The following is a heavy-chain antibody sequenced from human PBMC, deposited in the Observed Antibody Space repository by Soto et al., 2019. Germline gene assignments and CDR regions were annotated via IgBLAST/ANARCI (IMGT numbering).Heavy chain of an antibody. Sequence: ASVKVSCKASGYTFTSYYIHWVRQAPGQGLEWMAVINPSGGSTNYAQKLQGRVTLTRDTSTSTVYMELSSLRSEDTAVYYCASSGLYCSGTSCYYPSFDCWGQGTLVTVSS. D-gene: IGHD2-2*01. V-gene: IGHV1-46*01. J-gene: IGHJ4*02. CDR2: INPSGGST. CDR1: GYTFTSYY. CDR3: ASSGLYCSGTSCYYPSFDC.